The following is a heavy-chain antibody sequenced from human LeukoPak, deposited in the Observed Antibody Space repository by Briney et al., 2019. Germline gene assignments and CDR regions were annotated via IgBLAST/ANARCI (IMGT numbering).Heavy chain of an antibody. D-gene: IGHD3-10*01. CDR3: ASATVRGVYFDY. Sequence: SETLSLTCTVSGGSISGYYWSWIRQPPGKGLEWIGYIYYSGSTNYNPSLKSRVTISVDTSKNQFSLKLSSVTAADTAVYYCASATVRGVYFDYWGQGTLVTVSS. CDR1: GGSISGYY. J-gene: IGHJ4*02. CDR2: IYYSGST. V-gene: IGHV4-59*01.